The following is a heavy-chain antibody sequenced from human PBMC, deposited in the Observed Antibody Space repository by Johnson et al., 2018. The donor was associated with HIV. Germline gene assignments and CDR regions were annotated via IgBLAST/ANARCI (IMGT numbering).Heavy chain of an antibody. CDR2: IWYDGSTH. Sequence: QVLLVESGGGVVQPGRSLRLSCAASGFTFSSYGMQWVRQAPGKGLAWVAFIWYDGSTHNYADSVKGRFTISRDNSKNKLYLQMNSRRAEDTAVYYCAKDLLSSSWFHDAFDILGQGTMVTVAS. CDR3: AKDLLSSSWFHDAFDI. V-gene: IGHV3-30*02. J-gene: IGHJ3*02. D-gene: IGHD6-13*01. CDR1: GFTFSSYG.